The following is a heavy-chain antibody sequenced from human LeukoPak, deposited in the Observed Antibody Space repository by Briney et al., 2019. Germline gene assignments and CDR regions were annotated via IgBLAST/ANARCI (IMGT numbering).Heavy chain of an antibody. D-gene: IGHD1-26*01. CDR3: ARGAPRGERLGWFDP. CDR1: GGSISSSTYY. J-gene: IGHJ5*02. Sequence: SETVSLTCTVSGGSISSSTYYWGWIRQPPEKGLEWLGSIYYSGSTYYNPSLKSRVTISVDTSKNQFSLKLSSVTAADTAVYYCARGAPRGERLGWFDPWGQETLVTVSS. CDR2: IYYSGST. V-gene: IGHV4-39*01.